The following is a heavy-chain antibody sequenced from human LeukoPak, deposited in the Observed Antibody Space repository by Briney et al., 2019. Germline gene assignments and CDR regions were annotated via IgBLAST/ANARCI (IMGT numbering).Heavy chain of an antibody. CDR3: ARNLDDSSGYFWDY. D-gene: IGHD3-22*01. J-gene: IGHJ4*02. CDR1: GGSFSNYA. Sequence: VASVEVSCKASGGSFSNYAVSWVRQAPGQGLEWMGRIIPIVGIADYAQRFQDRVTITADKSTSTAYMELSSLRSEDTAVYYCARNLDDSSGYFWDYWGQGTLVIVSS. CDR2: IIPIVGIA. V-gene: IGHV1-69*04.